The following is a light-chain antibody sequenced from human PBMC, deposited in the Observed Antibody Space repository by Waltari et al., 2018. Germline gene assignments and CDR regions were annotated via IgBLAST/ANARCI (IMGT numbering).Light chain of an antibody. Sequence: EIVMTQSPATLSLSPGERATPSCRASQSVSSNLAWYQQKPGQGPRLLIYGASTRATGIPARFSGSASGTDFTLTISSLQSEDFALYYCQQYGDWPLTFGGGTKVEIK. CDR1: QSVSSN. J-gene: IGKJ4*01. CDR2: GAS. V-gene: IGKV3-15*01. CDR3: QQYGDWPLT.